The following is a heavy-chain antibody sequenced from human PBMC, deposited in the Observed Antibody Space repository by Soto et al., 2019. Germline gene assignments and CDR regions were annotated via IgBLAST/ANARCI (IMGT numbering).Heavy chain of an antibody. D-gene: IGHD6-13*01. CDR3: ARPGYSSSWDTPVYNYYYMDV. CDR2: IWFDGSKK. V-gene: IGHV3-33*01. CDR1: GFTFSDYA. Sequence: QVQLVESGGGVVQPGRSLRLSCAASGFTFSDYAMHWVRQAPGKGLEWVAVIWFDGSKKYFADSVKGRFTVSRDSSKNTLYLQMNSLRADDTAVYYCARPGYSSSWDTPVYNYYYMDVWGKGTTVTVSS. J-gene: IGHJ6*03.